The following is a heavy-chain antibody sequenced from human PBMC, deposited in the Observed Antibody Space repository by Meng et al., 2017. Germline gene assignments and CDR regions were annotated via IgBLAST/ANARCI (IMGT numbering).Heavy chain of an antibody. CDR2: IYHSGST. D-gene: IGHD2-15*01. J-gene: IGHJ4*02. Sequence: QVQLQDAGPGLVKPSGTLSLPCAVSGGSISSSNWWSWVRQPPGKGLEWIGEIYHSGSTNYNPSLKSRVTISVDKSKNQFSLKLSSVTAADTAVYYCARVSRACSGGSCYPRFDYWGQGTLVTVSS. CDR3: ARVSRACSGGSCYPRFDY. V-gene: IGHV4-4*02. CDR1: GGSISSSNW.